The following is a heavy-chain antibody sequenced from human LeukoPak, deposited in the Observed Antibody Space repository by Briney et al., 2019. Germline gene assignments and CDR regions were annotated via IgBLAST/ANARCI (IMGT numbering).Heavy chain of an antibody. J-gene: IGHJ4*02. CDR2: AYGDGSSQ. V-gene: IGHV3-33*03. CDR1: GFPFSSYG. Sequence: GGSLRLSCAASGFPFSSYGMHWVRQALGKGLEWVAVAYGDGSSQYYADSVKGRFSISKDISKNTLSLQMNSLRAEDTAVYYCAKDRTGEKSISGNYWGQGILVTVSS. CDR3: AKDRTGEKSISGNY. D-gene: IGHD2-21*01.